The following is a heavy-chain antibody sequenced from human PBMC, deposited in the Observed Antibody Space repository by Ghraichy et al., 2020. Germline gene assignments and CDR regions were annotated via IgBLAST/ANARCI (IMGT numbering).Heavy chain of an antibody. Sequence: SLNISCTVSGGSISSSSYYWGWIRQPPGKGLEWIGSIYYSGSTYYNPSLKSRVTISVDTSKNQFSLKLSSVTAADTAVYYCARQPRYYYGSGVFDYWGQGTLVTVSS. J-gene: IGHJ4*02. V-gene: IGHV4-39*01. CDR1: GGSISSSSYY. CDR2: IYYSGST. CDR3: ARQPRYYYGSGVFDY. D-gene: IGHD3-10*01.